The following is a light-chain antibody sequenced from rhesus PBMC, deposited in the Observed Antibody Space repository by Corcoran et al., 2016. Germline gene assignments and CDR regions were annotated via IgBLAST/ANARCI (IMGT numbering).Light chain of an antibody. V-gene: IGKV2-64*01. CDR2: KVS. CDR3: GQGTHWPPYS. Sequence: DVVMTQSPLSLPITPGQPASISCRSSQSLVHSDGNTYLSWYQQKPGQPPRLLIYKVSNRYSGVPGRFIGSGAGTAFTLKISRVEAEDVGVYYCGQGTHWPPYSFGQGTKVEIK. J-gene: IGKJ2*01. CDR1: QSLVHSDGNTY.